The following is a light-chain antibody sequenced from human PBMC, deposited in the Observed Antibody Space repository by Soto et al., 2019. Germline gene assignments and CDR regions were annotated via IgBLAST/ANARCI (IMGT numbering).Light chain of an antibody. CDR2: KAS. V-gene: IGKV1-5*03. CDR3: QQYNNYPWT. J-gene: IGKJ1*01. CDR1: QNLNNW. Sequence: DIQMTQSPSTLSASVGDRVTITCRASQNLNNWLAWFQQKPGKAPTLLIYKASGLESGVPSRFSGSGSGTEFTLTISSLQPDDSSTYYCQQYNNYPWTFGLGTKVEIK.